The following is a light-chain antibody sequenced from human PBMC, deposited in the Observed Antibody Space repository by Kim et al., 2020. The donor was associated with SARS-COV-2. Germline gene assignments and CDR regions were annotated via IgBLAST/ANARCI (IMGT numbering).Light chain of an antibody. CDR3: QQYNSAPLT. CDR2: DAA. V-gene: IGKV1-27*01. J-gene: IGKJ4*01. Sequence: AAVGDRATISCRASQCISSDLAWYQQKPGKFPKLLIYDAAAWQSGVPSRCSGGGSGTDFTLTISSLQPEDYAAYYCQQYNSAPLTFGRGTKVDIK. CDR1: QCISSD.